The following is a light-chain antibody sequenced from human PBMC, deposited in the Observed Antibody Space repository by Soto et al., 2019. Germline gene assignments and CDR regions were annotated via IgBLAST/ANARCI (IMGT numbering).Light chain of an antibody. CDR2: GAS. Sequence: EMVVTQARATLSVSPGERATLSCRASQSVSSNLAWYQQKPGQAPRLLIYGASTRATGIPARFSGSGSGTEFTLTISSLQSEDFAVYYCQQYNNWPPWTFGQGTKVDIK. V-gene: IGKV3-15*01. J-gene: IGKJ1*01. CDR1: QSVSSN. CDR3: QQYNNWPPWT.